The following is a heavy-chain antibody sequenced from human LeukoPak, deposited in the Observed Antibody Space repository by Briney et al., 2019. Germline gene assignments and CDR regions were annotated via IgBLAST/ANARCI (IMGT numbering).Heavy chain of an antibody. CDR1: GYTFTSYG. J-gene: IGHJ4*02. CDR3: ARGNYYDSSGYYYVWFDY. Sequence: GASVKVSCKASGYTFTSYGISWVRQAPGQGLEWMGWISAYNGNTNYAQKFQGRVTITADKSTSTAYMELSSLRSEDTAVYYCARGNYYDSSGYYYVWFDYWGQGTLVTVSS. D-gene: IGHD3-22*01. CDR2: ISAYNGNT. V-gene: IGHV1-18*01.